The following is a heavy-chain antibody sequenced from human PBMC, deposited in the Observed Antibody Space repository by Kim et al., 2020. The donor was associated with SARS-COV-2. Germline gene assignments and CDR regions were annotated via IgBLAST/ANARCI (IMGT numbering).Heavy chain of an antibody. CDR1: GFTFDDYA. Sequence: GGSLRLSCAASGFTFDDYAMHWVRQAPGKGLEWVSLISWDGGSTYYADSVKGRFTISRDNSKNSLYLQMNSLRAEDTALYYCARAHLAYCGGDCTTNNWFDPRGQRTLVTVSS. CDR3: ARAHLAYCGGDCTTNNWFDP. J-gene: IGHJ5*02. V-gene: IGHV3-43D*03. D-gene: IGHD2-21*02. CDR2: ISWDGGST.